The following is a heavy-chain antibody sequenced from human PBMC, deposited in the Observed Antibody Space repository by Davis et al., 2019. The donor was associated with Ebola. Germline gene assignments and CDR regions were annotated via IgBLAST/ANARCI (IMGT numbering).Heavy chain of an antibody. CDR1: GYTFTSYD. CDR3: ASALGIYSPPDY. CDR2: ISAYNGNT. J-gene: IGHJ4*02. V-gene: IGHV1-18*01. D-gene: IGHD5-12*01. Sequence: AASVKVSCKASGYTFTSYDINWVRQATGQGLEWMGWISAYNGNTNYAQKLQGRVTMTTDTSTSTAYMELRSLRSDDTAVYYCASALGIYSPPDYWGQGTLVTVSS.